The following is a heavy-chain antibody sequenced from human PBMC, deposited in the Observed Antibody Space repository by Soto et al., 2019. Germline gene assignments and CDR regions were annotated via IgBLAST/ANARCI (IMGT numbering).Heavy chain of an antibody. CDR3: ARGRGRYSSGWSWFDP. CDR1: GGTIRSPDW. CDR2: IFQSGST. Sequence: SETLSLTCGVSGGTIRSPDWWTWVRQPPGKGLEWIGEIFQSGSTNYTPSLESRATISVDKSKNQFSLTLTSVTAADTAVYFCARGRGRYSSGWSWFDPWGQGILVTVSS. D-gene: IGHD6-19*01. J-gene: IGHJ5*02. V-gene: IGHV4-4*02.